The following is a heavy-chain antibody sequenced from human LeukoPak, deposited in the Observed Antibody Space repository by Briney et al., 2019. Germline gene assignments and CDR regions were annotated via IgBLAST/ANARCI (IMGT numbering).Heavy chain of an antibody. CDR3: ARVPYYDSSGYYFDY. J-gene: IGHJ4*02. CDR1: GYTFTSYG. Sequence: ASVKVSCKXSGYTFTSYGISWVRQAPGQGLEWMGWISAYNGNTNYAQKLQGRVTMTTDTSTSTAYIELRSLRSDDTAVYYCARVPYYDSSGYYFDYWGQGTLVTVSS. CDR2: ISAYNGNT. V-gene: IGHV1-18*01. D-gene: IGHD3-22*01.